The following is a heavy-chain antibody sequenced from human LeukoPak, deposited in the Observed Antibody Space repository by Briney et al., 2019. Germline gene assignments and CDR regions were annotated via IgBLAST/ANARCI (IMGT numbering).Heavy chain of an antibody. CDR1: GFTFSSYS. V-gene: IGHV3-48*01. J-gene: IGHJ4*02. CDR2: ISSSSSTI. Sequence: GGSLRLSCAASGFTFSSYSMNWVRQAPGKGLEWVSYISSSSSTIYYADSVKGRFTISRDNAKNSPYLQMNSLRAEDTAVYYCARGEGTYYYDSSGWIHFDYWGQGTLVTVSS. D-gene: IGHD3-22*01. CDR3: ARGEGTYYYDSSGWIHFDY.